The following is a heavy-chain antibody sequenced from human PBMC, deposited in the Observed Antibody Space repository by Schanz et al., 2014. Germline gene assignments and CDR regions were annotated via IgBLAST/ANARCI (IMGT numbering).Heavy chain of an antibody. Sequence: VQVLESGEGLVEAGGSLRLSCAASGFTSSDYYMTWIRQAPGKGLEWVSDISDSGDSTHYADSVKGRFTISRDNAKNSLFLQMNSLSAEDTAVYYCAKAGSGWSTAGYYYWGQGTLVAVSS. CDR2: ISDSGDST. J-gene: IGHJ4*02. V-gene: IGHV3-11*01. D-gene: IGHD6-19*01. CDR3: AKAGSGWSTAGYYY. CDR1: GFTSSDYY.